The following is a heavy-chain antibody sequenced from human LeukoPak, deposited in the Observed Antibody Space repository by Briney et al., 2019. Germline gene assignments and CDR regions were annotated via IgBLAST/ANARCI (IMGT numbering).Heavy chain of an antibody. V-gene: IGHV1-18*01. Sequence: ASVKVSCKASGGTFSSYAISWVRQAPGQGLEWMGWISAYNGNTNYAQKLQGRVTMTTDTSTSTAYMELRSLRSDDTAVYYCARGAIAAAAPDYWGQGTLVTVSS. D-gene: IGHD6-13*01. J-gene: IGHJ4*02. CDR3: ARGAIAAAAPDY. CDR1: GGTFSSYA. CDR2: ISAYNGNT.